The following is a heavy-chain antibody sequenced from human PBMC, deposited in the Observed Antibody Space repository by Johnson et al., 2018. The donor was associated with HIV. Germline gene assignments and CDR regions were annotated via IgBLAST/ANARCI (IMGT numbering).Heavy chain of an antibody. CDR1: GFTFDDYA. J-gene: IGHJ3*02. Sequence: VESGGGLVQPGRSLRLSCAASGFTFDDYAMHWVRQAPGKGLEWVSGISWNSDTIDYADSVKGRFAISRDNAKNSLYLQMNSLRPEDTALYYCAKDLVVINVRYAFHIWGQGTMVSVSS. CDR2: ISWNSDTI. D-gene: IGHD3-22*01. V-gene: IGHV3-9*01. CDR3: AKDLVVINVRYAFHI.